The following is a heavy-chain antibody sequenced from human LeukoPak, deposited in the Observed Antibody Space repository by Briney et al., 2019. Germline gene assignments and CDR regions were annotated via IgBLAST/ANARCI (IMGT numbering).Heavy chain of an antibody. CDR1: GGSISSSSYF. V-gene: IGHV4-39*07. Sequence: SETLSLTCTVSGGSISSSSYFWAWIRQPPGKGLEWIGSIYYTGSTYYNPSLKSRVTILVDTSKNQFSLKVNSVTAADTAVYYCARGSYPGWYNGEFDYWGQGTLVIVSS. D-gene: IGHD6-19*01. J-gene: IGHJ4*02. CDR2: IYYTGST. CDR3: ARGSYPGWYNGEFDY.